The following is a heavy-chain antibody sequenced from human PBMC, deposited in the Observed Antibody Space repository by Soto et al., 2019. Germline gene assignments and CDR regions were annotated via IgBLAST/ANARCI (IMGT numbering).Heavy chain of an antibody. J-gene: IGHJ5*02. CDR3: ARRYVDTAMEGGYNWFDP. CDR2: IYYSGST. D-gene: IGHD5-18*01. CDR1: DGSISSYY. V-gene: IGHV4-59*01. Sequence: LSLTCTVSDGSISSYYWSWIRQPPGKGLEWIGYIYYSGSTNYNPSLKSRVTISVDTSKNQFSLKLSSVTAADTAVYYCARRYVDTAMEGGYNWFDPWGQGTLVTVSS.